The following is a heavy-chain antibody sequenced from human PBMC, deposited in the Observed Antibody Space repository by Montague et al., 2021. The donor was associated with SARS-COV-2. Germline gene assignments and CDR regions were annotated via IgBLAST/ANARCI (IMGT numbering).Heavy chain of an antibody. D-gene: IGHD3-22*01. J-gene: IGHJ4*02. CDR3: AHRIARHYDTSAYLWCPFDF. V-gene: IGHV2-5*02. CDR1: GFSLSTSGVG. CDR2: IYWDDDK. Sequence: VKPTQTLTLTCTFSGFSLSTSGVGVCWLRQPPGKALEWLALIYWDDDKPYSPSLKSMLTIPKDTSKNQVVLTMTNMDPVDTSTYYCAHRIARHYDTSAYLWCPFDFWGQGTLVTVSS.